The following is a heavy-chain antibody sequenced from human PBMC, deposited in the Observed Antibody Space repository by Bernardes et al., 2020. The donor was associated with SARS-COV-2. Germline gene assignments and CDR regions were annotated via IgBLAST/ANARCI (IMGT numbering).Heavy chain of an antibody. D-gene: IGHD3-22*01. V-gene: IGHV1-46*01. Sequence: PGQGLELMGIIDPSGGVTAYALQFQCRVTMTRDTSTRTVNMELSSLTSEDTAVYYCARDYYVRSGYRFPDYWGQGRLITVS. J-gene: IGHJ4*02. CDR2: IDPSGGVT. CDR3: ARDYYVRSGYRFPDY.